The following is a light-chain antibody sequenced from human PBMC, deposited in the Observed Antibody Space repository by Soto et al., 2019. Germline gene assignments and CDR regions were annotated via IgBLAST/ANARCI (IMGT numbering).Light chain of an antibody. CDR1: QSVSTDY. V-gene: IGKV3-20*01. Sequence: EVVLTQSPGTLSVSPGERGTLSCRASQSVSTDYLAWYQQKPGHTPRLLIYRASTRTIGVPQRFSASGSGTEFSLTISRLEPEDFGVYYCQYYGRSSFTFGGGTKVEI. CDR3: QYYGRSSFT. CDR2: RAS. J-gene: IGKJ4*01.